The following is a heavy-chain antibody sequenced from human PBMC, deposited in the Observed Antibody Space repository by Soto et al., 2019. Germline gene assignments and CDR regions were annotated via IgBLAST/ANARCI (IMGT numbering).Heavy chain of an antibody. V-gene: IGHV1-69*13. CDR2: ISPIFGKA. CDR3: ARDPPFSSSWSYFDY. Sequence: ASVKVSCKASGYTFTSYGISWVRQAPGQGLEWMGGISPIFGKANYAQKFQGRVTITADESTSTAYMELSSLRSEDTAVYYCARDPPFSSSWSYFDYWGQGTLVTVSS. J-gene: IGHJ4*02. D-gene: IGHD6-13*01. CDR1: GYTFTSYG.